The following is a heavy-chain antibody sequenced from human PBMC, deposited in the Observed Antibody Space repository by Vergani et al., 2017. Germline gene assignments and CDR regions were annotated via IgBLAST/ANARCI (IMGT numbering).Heavy chain of an antibody. CDR3: ARDRLGIAAAGVAGYMDV. Sequence: QVQLVESGGGVVQPGRSLRLSCAASGFTFSSYAMHWVRQAPGKGLEWVAVISYDGSNKYYADSVKGRFTISRDNSKNTLYLQMNSLRAEDTAVYYCARDRLGIAAAGVAGYMDVWGKGTTVTVSS. D-gene: IGHD6-13*01. J-gene: IGHJ6*03. V-gene: IGHV3-30*04. CDR2: ISYDGSNK. CDR1: GFTFSSYA.